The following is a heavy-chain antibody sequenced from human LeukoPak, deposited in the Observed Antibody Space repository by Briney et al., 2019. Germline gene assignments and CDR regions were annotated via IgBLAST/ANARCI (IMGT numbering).Heavy chain of an antibody. CDR3: AREDLGAAYFDF. V-gene: IGHV6-1*01. CDR2: TYYRSKWYN. Sequence: SQTLSLTCAISGDSVSINNVAWNWIRQSPSRGLEWLGRTYYRSKWYNDYAVSVKSRIIINPDTSKNQFSLQLNSVTPDDTAVYYCAREDLGAAYFDFWGQGILVTVSS. J-gene: IGHJ4*02. D-gene: IGHD3-16*01. CDR1: GDSVSINNVA.